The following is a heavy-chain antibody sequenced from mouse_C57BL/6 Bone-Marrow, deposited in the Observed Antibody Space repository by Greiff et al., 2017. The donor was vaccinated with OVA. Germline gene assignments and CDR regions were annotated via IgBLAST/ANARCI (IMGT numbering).Heavy chain of an antibody. CDR1: GYSITSGYY. CDR3: TNWRFAY. Sequence: DVKLVESGPGLVKPSQSLSLTCSVTGYSITSGYYWNWIRQFPGNKLEWMGYISYDGSNNYNPSLKNRISITRDTSKNQFFLKLNSVTTEDTATYYCTNWRFAYWGQGTLVTVSA. V-gene: IGHV3-6*01. CDR2: ISYDGSN. J-gene: IGHJ3*01. D-gene: IGHD4-1*01.